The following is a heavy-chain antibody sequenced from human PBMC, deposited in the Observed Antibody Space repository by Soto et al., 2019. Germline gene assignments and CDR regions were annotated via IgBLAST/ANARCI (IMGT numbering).Heavy chain of an antibody. CDR3: ARGGDYFDTSGNFYPFYFDF. J-gene: IGHJ4*02. D-gene: IGHD3-22*01. CDR2: IYSGGKT. Sequence: EVQLVESGGGLIQPGGSLRLSCVGSGFTVSSNYMSWVRQAPGKGLEWVSVIYSGGKTYYADSVKGRFTISRDSSKDTVYLQMNRLRAGDTDVYYCARGGDYFDTSGNFYPFYFDFWGQGVLVSVSS. V-gene: IGHV3-53*01. CDR1: GFTVSSNY.